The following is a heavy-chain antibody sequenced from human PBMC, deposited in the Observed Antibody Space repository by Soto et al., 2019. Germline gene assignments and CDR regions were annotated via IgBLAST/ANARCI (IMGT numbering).Heavy chain of an antibody. J-gene: IGHJ4*02. CDR1: GGSFSGYY. CDR2: INHSGST. CDR3: ARGPLTWYYYDSSGYSRFDY. Sequence: PSETLSLTCAVYGGSFSGYYWSWIRQPPGKGLEWIGEINHSGSTNYNPSPKSRVTISVDTSKNQFSLQLSSVTAADTAVYYCARGPLTWYYYDSSGYSRFDYWGQGTLVTVSS. D-gene: IGHD3-22*01. V-gene: IGHV4-34*01.